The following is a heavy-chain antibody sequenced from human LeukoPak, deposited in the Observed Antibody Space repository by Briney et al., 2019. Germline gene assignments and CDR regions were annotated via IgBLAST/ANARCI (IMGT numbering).Heavy chain of an antibody. CDR1: GFTFRTYG. Sequence: PGGSLRLSCAASGFTFRTYGMSWVRQAPGKGLEWVSAIGSGGTTYYTDSVKGRFTISRDNSKTTLYLQMGSLRAEDTAVYYCAKRDTTMAKGAFDIWGQGTTVTVSS. CDR3: AKRDTTMAKGAFDI. D-gene: IGHD5-18*01. V-gene: IGHV3-23*01. J-gene: IGHJ3*02. CDR2: IGSGGTT.